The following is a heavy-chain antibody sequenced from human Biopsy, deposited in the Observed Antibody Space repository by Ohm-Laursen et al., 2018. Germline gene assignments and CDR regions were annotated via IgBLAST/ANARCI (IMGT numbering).Heavy chain of an antibody. CDR1: GFSFSSYV. V-gene: IGHV3-30*18. CDR3: AKDLRNNNWGVEN. D-gene: IGHD7-27*01. Sequence: SLGLSCTASGFSFSSYVLPWVRQTPGKGLEWVEVISDDGRNKYYIDSVRGRFTISRDNSKNTLYLQMNNLRAEDTAVFYCAKDLRNNNWGVENWGQGTLVTVSS. J-gene: IGHJ1*01. CDR2: ISDDGRNK.